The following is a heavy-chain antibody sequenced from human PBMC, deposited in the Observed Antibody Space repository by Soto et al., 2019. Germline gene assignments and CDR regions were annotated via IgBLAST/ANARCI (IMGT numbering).Heavy chain of an antibody. J-gene: IGHJ5*02. CDR2: VYPSGNT. CDR1: GDSVTNGFY. V-gene: IGHV4-38-2*02. CDR3: XGYTASHNWFXX. D-gene: IGHD2-2*02. Sequence: PSETLSLTCTVSGDSVTNGFYWGWIRQSAGQGLEWLGTVYPSGNTYYNPSVRGRVSMSIDPSKNQFSLXXTSXTAADTARYFCXGYTASHNWFXXWGXGXXXXVSX.